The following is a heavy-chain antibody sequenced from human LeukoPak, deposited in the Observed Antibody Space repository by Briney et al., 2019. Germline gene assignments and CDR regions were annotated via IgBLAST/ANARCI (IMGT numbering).Heavy chain of an antibody. CDR3: ARDKTDWFDP. V-gene: IGHV3-7*04. Sequence: PGGSLRLSCVASGFSFSSYYVNWVRQAPGKGLEWVANIKQDGSEKYYVDSVKGRFTISRDNAKNSLYLQMNSLRAEDTAVYYCARDKTDWFDPWGQGTLVTVSS. CDR1: GFSFSSYY. CDR2: IKQDGSEK. J-gene: IGHJ5*02.